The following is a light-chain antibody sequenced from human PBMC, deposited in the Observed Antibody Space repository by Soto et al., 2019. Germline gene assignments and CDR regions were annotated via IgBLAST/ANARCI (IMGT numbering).Light chain of an antibody. CDR2: TAS. V-gene: IGKV1-39*01. CDR1: QSISSF. Sequence: DIQMTQSPSSLSASVGDRVTITCRASQSISSFLNWYQQKPGKAPKLLIYTASRLQSGVPSRFSGSGSGTDFTLTISSLQPEDFATYYCQQSYSTPRTFGPGNKVDVK. J-gene: IGKJ3*01. CDR3: QQSYSTPRT.